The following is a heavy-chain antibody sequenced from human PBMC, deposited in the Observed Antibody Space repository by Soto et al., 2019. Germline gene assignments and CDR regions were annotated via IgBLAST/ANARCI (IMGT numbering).Heavy chain of an antibody. CDR1: GYTFTSYA. J-gene: IGHJ3*02. Sequence: QVQLVQSGAEVKKPGASVKVSCKASGYTFTSYAMHWVRQAPGQRLEWMGWINAGNGNTKYSQKFQGRVTITRDTSASTAYMELSSLRSKDTAVYYCASLVGYSYGYDAFDIWGQGTMVTVSS. V-gene: IGHV1-3*01. D-gene: IGHD5-18*01. CDR3: ASLVGYSYGYDAFDI. CDR2: INAGNGNT.